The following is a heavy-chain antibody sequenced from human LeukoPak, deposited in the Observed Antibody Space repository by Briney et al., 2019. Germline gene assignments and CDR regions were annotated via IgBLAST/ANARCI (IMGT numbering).Heavy chain of an antibody. V-gene: IGHV4-38-2*02. CDR2: IYHSGRT. D-gene: IGHD5-18*01. J-gene: IGHJ5*02. CDR1: GYSISSGYY. Sequence: SETLSLTCTVSGYSISSGYYWGWIRQPPGKGLEWIGSIYHSGRTYYNPSLRSRVTISVDTSKNQFSLKLSSVTAADTAVYYCARDTASNNWFDPWDQGTLVTVSS. CDR3: ARDTASNNWFDP.